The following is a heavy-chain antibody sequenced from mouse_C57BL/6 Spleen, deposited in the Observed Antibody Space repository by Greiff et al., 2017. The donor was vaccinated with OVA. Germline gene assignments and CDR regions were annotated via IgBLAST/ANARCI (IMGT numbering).Heavy chain of an antibody. Sequence: DVQLQESGPGLVKPSQSLSLTCSVTGYSITSGYYWNWIRQFPGNKLEWMGYISYDGSNNYNPSLKNRISITRDTSKNQFFLKLNSVTTEDTATYYCARGGYDYDYAFAYWGQGTLVTVSA. J-gene: IGHJ3*01. CDR3: ARGGYDYDYAFAY. V-gene: IGHV3-6*01. CDR2: ISYDGSN. CDR1: GYSITSGYY. D-gene: IGHD2-4*01.